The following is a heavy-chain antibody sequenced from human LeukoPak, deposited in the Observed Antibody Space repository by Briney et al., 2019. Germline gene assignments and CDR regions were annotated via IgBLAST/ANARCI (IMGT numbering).Heavy chain of an antibody. CDR2: IKQDGSEK. D-gene: IGHD3-10*01. CDR3: ARVGTMVRGVNDYYYMDV. J-gene: IGHJ6*03. Sequence: GGSLRLSCAASGFTFSSYWMSWVRQAPGKGLEWVANIKQDGSEKYYVDSVKGRFTISRDNAKNSLYLQMNSLRAEDTALYYCARVGTMVRGVNDYYYMDVWGKGTTVTVSS. V-gene: IGHV3-7*03. CDR1: GFTFSSYW.